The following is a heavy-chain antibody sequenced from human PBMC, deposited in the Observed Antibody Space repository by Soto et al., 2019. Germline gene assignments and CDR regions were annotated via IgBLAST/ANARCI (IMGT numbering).Heavy chain of an antibody. CDR2: INAGNDNT. CDR3: ARGTIAVAGTGFDY. Sequence: QVPLVQSGAEVKKPGASVKVSCKASGYTFTSYDMHWVRQAPGQRLEWMGWINAGNDNTKYSQKFQDRVTITRDTSASTAYMELSSLRSEDTAVYYCARGTIAVAGTGFDYWGQGTLVTVST. D-gene: IGHD6-19*01. J-gene: IGHJ4*02. V-gene: IGHV1-3*01. CDR1: GYTFTSYD.